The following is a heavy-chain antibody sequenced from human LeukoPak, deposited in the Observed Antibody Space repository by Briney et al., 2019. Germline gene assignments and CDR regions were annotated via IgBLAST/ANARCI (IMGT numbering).Heavy chain of an antibody. D-gene: IGHD3-22*01. CDR1: GFTFDDYA. V-gene: IGHV3-9*01. Sequence: GRSLRLSCAASGFTFDDYAMHWVRQAPGKGLEWVSGISYNSDTIAYADSVKGRFTISRDNAKNSLYLQMNSLRAEDTAVYYCAREYYYDSLVDLWGRGTLVTVSS. CDR3: AREYYYDSLVDL. J-gene: IGHJ2*01. CDR2: ISYNSDTI.